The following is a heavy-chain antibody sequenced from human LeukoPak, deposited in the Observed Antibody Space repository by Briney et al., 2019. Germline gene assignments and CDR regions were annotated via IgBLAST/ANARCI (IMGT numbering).Heavy chain of an antibody. CDR1: RFTVSSNC. V-gene: IGHV3-53*01. CDR2: IYSGGST. CDR3: ARRAGDYSHPYDY. J-gene: IGHJ4*02. D-gene: IGHD3-22*01. Sequence: GGSLRLSCPASRFTVSSNCMSWVRQAPGKGLEWVSLIYSGGSTYYADSVKGRFTISRDNSKNTLYLQMNSLRAEDTAVYYCARRAGDYSHPYDYWGQGTLVTVSS.